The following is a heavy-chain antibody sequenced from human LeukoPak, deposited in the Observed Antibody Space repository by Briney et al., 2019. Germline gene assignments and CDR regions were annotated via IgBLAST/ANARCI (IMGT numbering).Heavy chain of an antibody. J-gene: IGHJ4*02. CDR1: GGSISSGSYY. CDR2: IYTSGST. CDR3: ARGLDTAMVLDY. Sequence: SQTLSLTCTVSGGSISSGSYYWSWIRQPAGKGLEWIGRIYTSGSTNYNPSLKSRVTISVDTSKNQFSLKLSSVTAADTAVYYCARGLDTAMVLDYWGQGTLVTVSS. D-gene: IGHD5-18*01. V-gene: IGHV4-61*02.